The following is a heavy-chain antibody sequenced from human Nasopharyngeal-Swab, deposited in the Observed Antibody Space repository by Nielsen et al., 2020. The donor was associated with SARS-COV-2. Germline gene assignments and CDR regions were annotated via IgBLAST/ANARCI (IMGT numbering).Heavy chain of an antibody. V-gene: IGHV4-30-2*01. CDR1: GGSVSSGGYS. Sequence: LRLSCAVSGGSVSSGGYSWSWIRQPPGKGLEWIGYIYHSGSTYYNPSLKSRVTISVDRFKNQFSLKLGSVTAADTAVYYCARQIGYCSGGSCYDYMDVWGKGTTVTVSS. CDR3: ARQIGYCSGGSCYDYMDV. D-gene: IGHD2-15*01. J-gene: IGHJ6*03. CDR2: IYHSGST.